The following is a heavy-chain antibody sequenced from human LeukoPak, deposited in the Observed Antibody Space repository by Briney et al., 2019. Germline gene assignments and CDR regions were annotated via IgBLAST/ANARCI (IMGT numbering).Heavy chain of an antibody. CDR2: IYYSGST. D-gene: IGHD6-19*01. V-gene: IGHV4-39*07. Sequence: SETLSLTCTVSGGSISSYYWGWIRQPPGKGLEWIGSIYYSGSTYYNPSLKSRVTISVDTSKNQFSLKLSSVTAADTAVYYCARGVLRSGPVAGTGRYYFDYWGQGTLVTVSS. CDR3: ARGVLRSGPVAGTGRYYFDY. J-gene: IGHJ4*02. CDR1: GGSISSYY.